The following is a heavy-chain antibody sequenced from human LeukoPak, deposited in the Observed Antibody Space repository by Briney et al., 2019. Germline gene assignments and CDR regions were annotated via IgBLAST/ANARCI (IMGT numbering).Heavy chain of an antibody. CDR3: ARVFSSGWHYFDY. Sequence: SETLSLTCTVSGGSISTSNYYWGWIRQPPGKGLEWIGNIFYSGSTYYSPSLKSRVTISVDTSKNQFSLKLSSVTAADTAVYYCARVFSSGWHYFDYWGQGTLVTVSS. J-gene: IGHJ4*02. CDR2: IFYSGST. D-gene: IGHD6-19*01. V-gene: IGHV4-39*07. CDR1: GGSISTSNYY.